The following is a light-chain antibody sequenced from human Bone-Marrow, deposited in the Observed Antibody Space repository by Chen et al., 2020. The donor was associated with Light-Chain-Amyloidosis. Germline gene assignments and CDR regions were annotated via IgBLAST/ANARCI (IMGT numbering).Light chain of an antibody. CDR3: QSADSSGTYEVI. CDR1: EWPTKY. J-gene: IGLJ2*01. Sequence: SYELPQPPSVSVSSGQTARIPCPGDEWPTKYAYWYQQKPGQAPVLVIHRDTERPSGISERFSGSSSGTTATLTISGVQAEDEADYHCQSADSSGTYEVIFGGETKLTVL. V-gene: IGLV3-25*03. CDR2: RDT.